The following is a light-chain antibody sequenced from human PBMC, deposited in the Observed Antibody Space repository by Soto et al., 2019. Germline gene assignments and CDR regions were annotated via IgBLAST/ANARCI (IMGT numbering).Light chain of an antibody. V-gene: IGKV1-27*01. CDR1: QGISNY. CDR3: QKYDRAPCT. CDR2: GAS. Sequence: DIQMTQSPSSLSAYLGGRVTITCRASQGISNYLAWYQQKPGRLPKLLLFGASTLQSGVPARFSGSGSGTLFTLTINGLLPEDVATYYCQKYDRAPCTFGPGTKVDIK. J-gene: IGKJ3*01.